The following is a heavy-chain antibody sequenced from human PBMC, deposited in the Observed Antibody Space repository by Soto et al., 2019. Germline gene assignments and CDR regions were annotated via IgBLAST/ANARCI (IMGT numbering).Heavy chain of an antibody. V-gene: IGHV1-2*02. CDR2: INPKTAAT. J-gene: IGHJ6*02. CDR1: GYTFSDYF. D-gene: IGHD1-26*01. Sequence: QVQLVQSGAEVKKSGASVKVSCKASGYTFSDYFIQWLRQAPGQGLEWVAWINPKTAATSYAKKFQDRVTVTSDTSFSTAYLELTRLRPDDTALYYCARIKWGLDYYSGMDVWGQGTAVTVSS. CDR3: ARIKWGLDYYSGMDV.